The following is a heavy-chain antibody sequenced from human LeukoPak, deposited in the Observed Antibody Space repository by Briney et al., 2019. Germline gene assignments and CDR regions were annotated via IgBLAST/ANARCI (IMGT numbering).Heavy chain of an antibody. D-gene: IGHD3-9*01. CDR1: GGSISSSSNY. CDR3: ARDSPKYDILTGPSAFFDY. CDR2: IYYSGST. J-gene: IGHJ4*02. V-gene: IGHV4-39*07. Sequence: SETLSLTCTVSGGSISSSSNYWGWIRQPPGKGLGWIGSIYYSGSTYYNPSLKSRVTISVDTSKNQFSLKLSSVTAADTAVYYCARDSPKYDILTGPSAFFDYWGQGTLVTVSS.